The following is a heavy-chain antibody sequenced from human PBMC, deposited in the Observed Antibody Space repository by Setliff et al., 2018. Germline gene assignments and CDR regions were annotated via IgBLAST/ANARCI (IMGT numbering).Heavy chain of an antibody. J-gene: IGHJ4*02. V-gene: IGHV3-7*03. Sequence: RGSLRLSCAASGFTFNTFWMTWVRQAPGKGLEWVANINPGGSEEYYLDSVKGRFTISRDNSNNTVYLHLSSPRPEDTAVYYCARVSGYDTTGYSLLYWGQGTLVTVSS. D-gene: IGHD3-22*01. CDR1: GFTFNTFW. CDR3: ARVSGYDTTGYSLLY. CDR2: INPGGSEE.